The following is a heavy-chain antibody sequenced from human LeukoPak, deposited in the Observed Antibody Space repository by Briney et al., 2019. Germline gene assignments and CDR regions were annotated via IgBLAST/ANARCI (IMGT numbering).Heavy chain of an antibody. CDR1: GFTFSSYS. V-gene: IGHV3-21*04. CDR3: TKDIGSSAWYKGFDY. D-gene: IGHD6-19*01. Sequence: RPGGSLRLSCAASGFTFSSYSMNWVRQAPGKGLEWVSSISSSSSYIYYADSVKGRFSISRDNAKNSLYLQMNSLRAEDTALYYCTKDIGSSAWYKGFDYWGQGTLVTVSS. J-gene: IGHJ4*02. CDR2: ISSSSSYI.